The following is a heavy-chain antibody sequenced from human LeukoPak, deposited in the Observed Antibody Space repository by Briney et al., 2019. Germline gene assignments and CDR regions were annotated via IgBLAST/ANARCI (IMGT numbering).Heavy chain of an antibody. J-gene: IGHJ6*03. CDR1: GFTFSSSW. Sequence: GGSLRLSCVVSGFTFSSSWMHWVRQAPGRGLVYVSRISSDGSDIFYADSVKGRFTISRDNAKNSLYLQMNSLRAEDTAVYYCARGGTAAGYYMDVWGKGTTVTVSS. CDR3: ARGGTAAGYYMDV. D-gene: IGHD6-13*01. V-gene: IGHV3-74*01. CDR2: ISSDGSDI.